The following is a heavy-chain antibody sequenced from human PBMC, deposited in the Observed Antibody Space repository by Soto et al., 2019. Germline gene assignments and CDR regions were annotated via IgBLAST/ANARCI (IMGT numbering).Heavy chain of an antibody. J-gene: IGHJ4*02. CDR2: IWYDGSNK. D-gene: IGHD6-19*01. CDR1: GFTFSSYG. Sequence: QVQLVESGGGVVQPGRSLRLSCAASGFTFSSYGMHWVRQAPGKGLEWVAVIWYDGSNKYYADSVKGRFTISRDNSKNTLYLQMNSLSAEDTAVYYCAREEAVAGTALDYWGQGTLVTVSS. CDR3: AREEAVAGTALDY. V-gene: IGHV3-33*01.